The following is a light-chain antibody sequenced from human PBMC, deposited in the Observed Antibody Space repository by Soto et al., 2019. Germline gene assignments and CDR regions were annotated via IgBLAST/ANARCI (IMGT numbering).Light chain of an antibody. CDR3: GSYTSSSTLEV. Sequence: QSALTQPASVSGSPGQSITISCTGTSSDVGGYNYVSWYQQHPGKAHKLMIYDVSNRPSGVSNRFSGSKSGNTASLTISGLQAEDEADYYCGSYTSSSTLEVFGTGTKVTVL. CDR2: DVS. CDR1: SSDVGGYNY. J-gene: IGLJ1*01. V-gene: IGLV2-14*01.